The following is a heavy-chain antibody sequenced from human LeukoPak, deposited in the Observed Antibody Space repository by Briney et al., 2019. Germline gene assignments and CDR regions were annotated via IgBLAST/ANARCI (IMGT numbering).Heavy chain of an antibody. Sequence: PGGSLRLSCAASGFTFSSYAMSWVRQAPGKGLEWVSAISGSGGSTYYADSVKGRFTISRDNSKNTLYLQMNSLRAEDTAVYYSAKISEREWELRVPYYFDYWGQGTLVTVSS. V-gene: IGHV3-23*01. CDR2: ISGSGGST. CDR1: GFTFSSYA. D-gene: IGHD1-26*01. CDR3: AKISEREWELRVPYYFDY. J-gene: IGHJ4*02.